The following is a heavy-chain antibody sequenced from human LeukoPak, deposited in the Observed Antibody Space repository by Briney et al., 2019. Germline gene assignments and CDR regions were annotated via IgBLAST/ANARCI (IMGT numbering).Heavy chain of an antibody. J-gene: IGHJ6*02. CDR3: ARDYRMVRGAIRYYYYGMDV. V-gene: IGHV1-18*01. CDR2: ISTYTGNS. CDR1: GYTFSNYV. Sequence: GASVTVSCKASGYTFSNYVLTWVRQAPGQGLVWMGRISTYTGNSKYAQKFQDRVTMTTDTSTSTAYMELSNLSSDDTAVYYCARDYRMVRGAIRYYYYGMDVWGQGTTVTVSS. D-gene: IGHD3-10*01.